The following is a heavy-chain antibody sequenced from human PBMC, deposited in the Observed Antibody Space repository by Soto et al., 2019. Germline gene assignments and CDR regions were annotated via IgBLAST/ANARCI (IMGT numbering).Heavy chain of an antibody. J-gene: IGHJ4*02. V-gene: IGHV5-51*01. CDR1: GYRFSSFW. CDR2: AQPGHSDT. CDR3: ARHGYGSSWYPDH. Sequence: PGESLKISCQASGYRFSSFWIGWVRQMPGKGLEWMGIAQPGHSDTRYSPSFQGHVTISADESTNTAYLQWSSLRASDTAMYFCARHGYGSSWYPDHWGQGTLVTVSS. D-gene: IGHD6-13*01.